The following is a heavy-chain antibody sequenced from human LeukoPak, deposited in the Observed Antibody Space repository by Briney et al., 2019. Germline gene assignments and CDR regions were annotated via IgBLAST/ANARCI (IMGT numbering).Heavy chain of an antibody. CDR1: GFTCSSFW. CDR3: ARSSSTSCFY. CDR2: INGDGSST. Sequence: GGSLRLSCAASGFTCSSFWMHWVRQAPGKGLVWVSRINGDGSSTSYADSVKGRFTVSRDNAKNTLYLQMNSLRAEDTAVYYCARSSSTSCFYWGQGTLVTVSS. V-gene: IGHV3-74*01. D-gene: IGHD2-2*01. J-gene: IGHJ4*02.